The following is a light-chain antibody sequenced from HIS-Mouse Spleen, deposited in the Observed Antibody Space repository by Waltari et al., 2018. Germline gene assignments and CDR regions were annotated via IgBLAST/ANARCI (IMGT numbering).Light chain of an antibody. V-gene: IGKV1-8*01. CDR1: EGISSY. J-gene: IGKJ2*01. Sequence: AIRMTQSPSSFSASTGDRVTITCRASEGISSYLAWYQQKPGKAPTLLIYAASTLQSGVPSRFSGSGSETDFTLTISCLQSEDFAAYYCQQYYSYPYTFGQGTKLEIK. CDR2: AAS. CDR3: QQYYSYPYT.